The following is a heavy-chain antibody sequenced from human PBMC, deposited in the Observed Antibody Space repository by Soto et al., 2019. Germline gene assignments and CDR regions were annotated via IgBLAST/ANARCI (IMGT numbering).Heavy chain of an antibody. V-gene: IGHV3-33*01. D-gene: IGHD6-13*01. CDR3: ASWGIAAGDY. CDR2: IWYDGSNK. J-gene: IGHJ4*02. CDR1: GFTFSSYG. Sequence: QVQLVESGGGVVQPGRSLRLSCAASGFTFSSYGMHWVRQAPGKGLEWVAVIWYDGSNKYYADSVKGRFTISRDNSKNTLYLQMNILRADATAVYYCASWGIAAGDYWGQGTLVTVSS.